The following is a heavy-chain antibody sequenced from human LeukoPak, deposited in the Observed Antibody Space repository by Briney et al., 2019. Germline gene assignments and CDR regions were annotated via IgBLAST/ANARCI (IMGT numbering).Heavy chain of an antibody. CDR3: ARSACSTTSCYTIDY. Sequence: SETLSLTCTVSGGSISSYYWSWIRQPAGKGLEWIGRLYTSGSTNYNPSLKSRVTMSVDMSKNQFSLKLSSVTAADTAVYYCARSACSTTSCYTIDYWGQGTLVTVSS. CDR1: GGSISSYY. V-gene: IGHV4-4*07. J-gene: IGHJ4*02. D-gene: IGHD2-2*02. CDR2: LYTSGST.